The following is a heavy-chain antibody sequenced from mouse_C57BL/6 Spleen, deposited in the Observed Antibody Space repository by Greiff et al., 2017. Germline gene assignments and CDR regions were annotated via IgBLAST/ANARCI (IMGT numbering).Heavy chain of an antibody. CDR3: AREDGNFDY. D-gene: IGHD2-1*01. CDR2: INPSSGYT. J-gene: IGHJ2*01. CDR1: GYTFTSYT. V-gene: IGHV1-4*01. Sequence: QVHVKQSGAELARPGASVKMSCKASGYTFTSYTMHWVKQRPGQGLEWIGYINPSSGYTKYNQKFKDKATLTADKSSSTAYMQLSSLTSEDSAVYYGAREDGNFDYWGQGTTLTVSS.